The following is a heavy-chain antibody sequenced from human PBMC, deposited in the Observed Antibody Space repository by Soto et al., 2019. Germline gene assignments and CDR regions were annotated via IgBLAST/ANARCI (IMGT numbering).Heavy chain of an antibody. CDR3: ASRGGYDYSTRLTYYYGMDV. CDR1: GGSFSGYY. Sequence: NPSETLSLTCAVYGGSFSGYYWSWMRQPPGKGLEWIGEINHSGSTNYNPSLKSRVTISVDTSKNQFSLKLSSVTAADTAVYYCASRGGYDYSTRLTYYYGMDVWGQGTTVTVSS. D-gene: IGHD4-4*01. J-gene: IGHJ6*02. V-gene: IGHV4-34*01. CDR2: INHSGST.